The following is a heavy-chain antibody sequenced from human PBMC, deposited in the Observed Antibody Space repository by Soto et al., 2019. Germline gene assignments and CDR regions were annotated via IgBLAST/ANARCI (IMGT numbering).Heavy chain of an antibody. CDR1: GFTFSSYW. J-gene: IGHJ6*02. CDR2: IDSDGSGT. D-gene: IGHD5-18*01. V-gene: IGHV3-74*01. Sequence: PGWSLRLSCAASGFTFSSYWIHWVRQAPGKGLAWVSRIDSDGSGTSYADSVKGRFTISRDNAKNTVHLQMNSLRAEDTAVYYCTRARVDTSLGFYNYYGMDVWGQETTVT. CDR3: TRARVDTSLGFYNYYGMDV.